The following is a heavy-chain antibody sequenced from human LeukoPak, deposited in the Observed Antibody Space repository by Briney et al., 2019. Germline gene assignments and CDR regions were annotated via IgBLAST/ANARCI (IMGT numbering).Heavy chain of an antibody. J-gene: IGHJ4*02. CDR1: GGSISSSSYY. V-gene: IGHV4-39*07. D-gene: IGHD4-17*01. CDR3: ARGAFEGTTVPLDY. CDR2: IYYSGST. Sequence: SETLSLTCTVSGGSISSSSYYWGWIRQPPGKGLEWIGSIYYSGSTYYNPSLKSRVTISVDTSKNHFSLKLSSVTAADTAVYYCARGAFEGTTVPLDYWGQGTLVTVSS.